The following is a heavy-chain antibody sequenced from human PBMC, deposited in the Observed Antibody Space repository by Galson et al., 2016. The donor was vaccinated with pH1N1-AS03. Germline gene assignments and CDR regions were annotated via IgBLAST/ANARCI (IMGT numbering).Heavy chain of an antibody. J-gene: IGHJ3*02. D-gene: IGHD3-22*01. CDR1: GFSLGNYW. CDR3: ARDANYHESDIYYDVFDM. CDR2: IKRDGEKK. V-gene: IGHV3-7*01. Sequence: SLRLSCAASGFSLGNYWMTWVRQAPGKGLEWLANIKRDGEKKHYVDSVKGRFTSSTDNAKNSLYQEMNSLRAEDTAVYYCARDANYHESDIYYDVFDMWGQGTMVTVSS.